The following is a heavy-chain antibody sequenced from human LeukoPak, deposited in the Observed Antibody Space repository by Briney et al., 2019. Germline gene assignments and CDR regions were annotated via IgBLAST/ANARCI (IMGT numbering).Heavy chain of an antibody. V-gene: IGHV3-48*01. CDR1: GFAVNTYD. CDR3: GYGVYPY. J-gene: IGHJ4*02. D-gene: IGHD5/OR15-5a*01. CDR2: FGISGTI. Sequence: GGSLRLSCAASGFAVNTYDVHWVRQAPGEGPQWIAYFGISGTIYYADSVRGRFTISRDSAKNSLYLHMNGLRVDDTAIYYAGYGVYPYWGQGTPVTAPS.